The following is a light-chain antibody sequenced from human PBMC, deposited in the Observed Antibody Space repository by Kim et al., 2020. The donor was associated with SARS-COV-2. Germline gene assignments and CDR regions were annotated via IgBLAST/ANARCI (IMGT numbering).Light chain of an antibody. J-gene: IGKJ4*01. V-gene: IGKV3-11*01. CDR3: QQRSDWPLP. CDR1: QSIGSS. Sequence: FPPGERPTPAGRASQSIGSSLAWNRQKPGKAPGLLINVATARALGTPARFRGSGSGTDFTLTTTSLGPEDFAVYYCQQRSDWPLPVGGGTKVDIK. CDR2: VAT.